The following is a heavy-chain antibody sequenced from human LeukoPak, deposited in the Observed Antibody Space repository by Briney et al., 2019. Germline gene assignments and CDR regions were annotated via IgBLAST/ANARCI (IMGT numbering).Heavy chain of an antibody. V-gene: IGHV5-51*01. D-gene: IGHD4/OR15-4a*01. CDR3: ACSLRGNAFDI. J-gene: IGHJ3*02. CDR2: IDPDDSQS. CDR1: GYKFTNYW. Sequence: GESLKISCKASGYKFTNYWIGWVRQMPGKGLEWMGIIDPDDSQSAYSPSFEGQVTISVDKSIRTAYLQWSSLKASDTAMYYCACSLRGNAFDIWGQGTMVTVSS.